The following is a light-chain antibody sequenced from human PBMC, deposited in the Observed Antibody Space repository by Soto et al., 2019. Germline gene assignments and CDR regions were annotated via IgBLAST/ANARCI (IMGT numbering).Light chain of an antibody. V-gene: IGKV1-9*01. CDR2: AAS. J-gene: IGKJ4*01. CDR1: QGISSY. Sequence: DIQLTQSPSFLSASVGARVTITCRASQGISSYLAWYQQKPGKAPKLLIYAASTLQSGVPSRFGGSGSATEFTLTISSLQPEDFATYSCQQLNSYPLTFGGGTKVEIK. CDR3: QQLNSYPLT.